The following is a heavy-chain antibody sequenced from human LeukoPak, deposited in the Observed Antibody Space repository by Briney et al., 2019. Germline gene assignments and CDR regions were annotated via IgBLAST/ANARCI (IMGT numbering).Heavy chain of an antibody. Sequence: GGSLRLSCAASGFTFSDYYMSWIRQAPGKWLECVSSISSSGSSIYYADSVQGRFTISRDNAKNSLYLQMNSLRAEDTAVYYCARHDSSGYPHYFDYWGQGTLVTVSS. J-gene: IGHJ4*02. CDR2: ISSSGSSI. D-gene: IGHD3-22*01. CDR1: GFTFSDYY. V-gene: IGHV3-11*01. CDR3: ARHDSSGYPHYFDY.